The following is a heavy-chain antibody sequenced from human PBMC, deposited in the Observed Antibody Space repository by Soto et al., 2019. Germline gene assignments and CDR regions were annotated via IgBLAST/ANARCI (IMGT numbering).Heavy chain of an antibody. Sequence: QVQLQEAGPGLVKPSQTLSLTCTVSGGSISSGDYYWSWIRQPPGKGLEWIGYIYYSGSTYYHPSLLRRLTISVDTSKTQFSLKLSSVTAPDPAVYYCAIYGGISVYFDDWGQGTLVTVSS. CDR3: AIYGGISVYFDD. V-gene: IGHV4-30-4*01. J-gene: IGHJ4*02. D-gene: IGHD4-17*01. CDR2: IYYSGST. CDR1: GGSISSGDYY.